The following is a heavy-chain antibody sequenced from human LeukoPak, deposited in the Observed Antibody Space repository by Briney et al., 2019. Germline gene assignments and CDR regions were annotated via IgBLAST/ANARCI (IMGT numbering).Heavy chain of an antibody. CDR3: ARGRSGSSPQLGQYYFDY. J-gene: IGHJ4*02. Sequence: PSETLSLTCTVSGGSISSYYWSWIRQPPGKGLEWIGYIYYSGSTNYNPSLKSRVTISVDTSKNQFSLKLSSVTAADTAVYYCARGRSGSSPQLGQYYFDYWGQGTLVTVSS. CDR2: IYYSGST. D-gene: IGHD5-18*01. CDR1: GGSISSYY. V-gene: IGHV4-59*01.